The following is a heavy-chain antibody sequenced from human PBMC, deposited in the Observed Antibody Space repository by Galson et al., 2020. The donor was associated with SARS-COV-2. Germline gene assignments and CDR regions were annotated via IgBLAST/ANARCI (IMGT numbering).Heavy chain of an antibody. V-gene: IGHV3-7*01. CDR2: IKQDGSEK. J-gene: IGHJ6*02. CDR3: ARDQLAYGEYGATDCNYYGMDV. CDR1: GFTFSSYW. D-gene: IGHD4-17*01. Sequence: GESLKISCAASGFTFSSYWMSWVRQAPGKGLEWVANIKQDGSEKYYVDSVKGRFTISRDNAKNSLYLQMNSLRAEDTAVYYCARDQLAYGEYGATDCNYYGMDVWGQGPTGTVSS.